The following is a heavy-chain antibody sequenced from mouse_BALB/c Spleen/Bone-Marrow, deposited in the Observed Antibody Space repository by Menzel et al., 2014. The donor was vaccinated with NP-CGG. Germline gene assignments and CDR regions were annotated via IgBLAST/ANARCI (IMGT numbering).Heavy chain of an antibody. CDR1: GYTFTSYW. J-gene: IGHJ4*01. CDR3: TRQXGNYYAMDY. D-gene: IGHD2-1*01. CDR2: IYPSDSYT. Sequence: QXQQSGAELVRPGASVKVSCKASGYTFTSYWINWVKQRPGQGLEWIGNIYPSDSYTNYNQNFKDKATLTVDKSSSTAYMQLSSPTSEDSAVYYCTRQXGNYYAMDYWXQXXXVXXSX. V-gene: IGHV1-69*02.